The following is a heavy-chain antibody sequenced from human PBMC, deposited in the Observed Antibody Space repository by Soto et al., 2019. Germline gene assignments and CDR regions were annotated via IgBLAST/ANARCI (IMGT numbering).Heavy chain of an antibody. V-gene: IGHV1-8*01. Sequence: ASVKVSCKASGYSFTRLDINWVRQTTGQGLEWMGWMEPSSGKTGYAQRFQDRVTMTRDTSINTAYMELRSLTSDDTACYYCARGVTAGVDYWGRGTLVTVSS. CDR3: ARGVTAGVDY. CDR1: GYSFTRLD. J-gene: IGHJ4*02. CDR2: MEPSSGKT. D-gene: IGHD2-21*02.